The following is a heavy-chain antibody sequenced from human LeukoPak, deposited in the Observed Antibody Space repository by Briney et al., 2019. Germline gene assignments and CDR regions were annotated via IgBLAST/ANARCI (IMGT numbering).Heavy chain of an antibody. D-gene: IGHD6-19*01. J-gene: IGHJ4*02. CDR3: ARAYGRSIAVAASGNYFDY. CDR1: GFTSSSYA. Sequence: GGPLRLSCAASGFTSSSYAMHWARQPPGKGLEYVSAIRSNGGSTYYANSVKGRFTISRDNSKNTLYLQMGSLRAEDMAVYYCARAYGRSIAVAASGNYFDYWGQGTLVTVSS. CDR2: IRSNGGST. V-gene: IGHV3-64*01.